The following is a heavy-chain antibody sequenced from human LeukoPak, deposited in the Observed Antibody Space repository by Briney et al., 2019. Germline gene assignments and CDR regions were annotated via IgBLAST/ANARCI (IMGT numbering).Heavy chain of an antibody. CDR3: ARQNGDLDY. CDR2: IYPGESDT. Sequence: GGSLQISCEGAGYSFTSYWIGGGRQMPGKGLEGMGRIYPGESDTRYSPSFQGQVTISADKSISTAYLQWSSLKASDTAMYYCARQNGDLDYWGQGTLVTVSS. D-gene: IGHD4-17*01. CDR1: GYSFTSYW. V-gene: IGHV5-51*01. J-gene: IGHJ4*02.